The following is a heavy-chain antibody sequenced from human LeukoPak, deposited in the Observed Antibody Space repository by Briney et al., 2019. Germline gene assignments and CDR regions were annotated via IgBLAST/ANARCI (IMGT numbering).Heavy chain of an antibody. CDR3: AKRVDSSGHNWFDP. Sequence: PGGSLRLSCAASGFTFSSYDMTWVRQAPGKGLEWVSGISGRGGFTYYADSVGGRFTISRDNSKNTLYLQINSLRAEDTAVYYCAKRVDSSGHNWFDPWGQGTLVTVSS. D-gene: IGHD3-22*01. CDR2: ISGRGGFT. CDR1: GFTFSSYD. V-gene: IGHV3-23*01. J-gene: IGHJ5*02.